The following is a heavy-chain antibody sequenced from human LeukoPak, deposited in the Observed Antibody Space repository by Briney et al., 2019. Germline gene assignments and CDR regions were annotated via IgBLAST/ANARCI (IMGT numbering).Heavy chain of an antibody. D-gene: IGHD1/OR15-1a*01. V-gene: IGHV3-30-3*01. CDR2: MSSDGNAI. CDR1: GFAFTAYL. J-gene: IGHJ4*02. CDR3: VREGEHFDY. Sequence: GRALTLSCAASGFAFTAYLIHWVRQPPGKGLEWVAVMSSDGNAIFYADSVRGRFTISRDNSKNTLYLQVNSLRVEDTAVYYCVREGEHFDYWGQGTLVTVSS.